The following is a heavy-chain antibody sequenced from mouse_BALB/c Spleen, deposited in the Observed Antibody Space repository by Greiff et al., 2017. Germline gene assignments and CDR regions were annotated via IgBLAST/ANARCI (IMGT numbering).Heavy chain of an antibody. CDR2: ISCYNGAT. J-gene: IGHJ4*01. D-gene: IGHD1-1*02. V-gene: IGHV1S34*01. Sequence: LVKTGASVKISCKASGYSFTGYYMHWVKQSHGKSLEWIGYISCYNGATSYNQKFKGKATFTVDTSSSTAYMQFNSLTSEDSAVYYCARSRVGRNYYAMDYWGQGTSVTVSS. CDR3: ARSRVGRNYYAMDY. CDR1: GYSFTGYY.